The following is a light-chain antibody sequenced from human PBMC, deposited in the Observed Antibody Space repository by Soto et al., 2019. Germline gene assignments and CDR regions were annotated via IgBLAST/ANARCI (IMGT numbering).Light chain of an antibody. J-gene: IGLJ1*01. CDR3: CSYAGSYTYV. Sequence: SVLTQPRSVSGSPGQSVTISCTGTSSDVGGYNYVSWYQQHPGKAPKLMIYDVSKRPSGVPDRFSGSKSGNTASLTISGLQAEDEADYYCCSYAGSYTYVFGTGTQVTVL. CDR1: SSDVGGYNY. CDR2: DVS. V-gene: IGLV2-11*01.